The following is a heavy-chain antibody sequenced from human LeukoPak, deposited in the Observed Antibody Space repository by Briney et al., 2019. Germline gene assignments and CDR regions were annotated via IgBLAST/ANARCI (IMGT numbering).Heavy chain of an antibody. CDR2: IRYDGSNK. J-gene: IGHJ4*02. CDR1: GFTFSSYG. D-gene: IGHD3-10*01. V-gene: IGHV3-30*02. CDR3: AKSPHYYGSGSRFDY. Sequence: PGGSLRLSCAASGFTFSSYGMHWLRQAPGKGLEWVAFIRYDGSNKYYTDSVKGRFTISRDNSKNTLYLQMNSLRAEDTAVYYCAKSPHYYGSGSRFDYWGQGTLVTVSS.